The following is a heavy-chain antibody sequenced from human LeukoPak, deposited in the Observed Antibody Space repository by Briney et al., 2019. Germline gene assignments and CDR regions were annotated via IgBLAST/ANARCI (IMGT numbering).Heavy chain of an antibody. Sequence: SETLSLTCAVYGGSFSGYYWSWIRQPPGKGLEWIGEINHSGSTNYNPSLKSRVTISVDTSKNQFSLKLSSVTAADTAVYYCARVVYSSGWYYFDYWGQGTLVTVSS. D-gene: IGHD6-19*01. CDR2: INHSGST. CDR3: ARVVYSSGWYYFDY. J-gene: IGHJ4*02. CDR1: GGSFSGYY. V-gene: IGHV4-34*01.